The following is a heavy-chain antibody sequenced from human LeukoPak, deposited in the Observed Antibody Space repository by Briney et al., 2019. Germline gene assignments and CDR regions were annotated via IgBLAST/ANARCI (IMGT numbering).Heavy chain of an antibody. CDR3: AKVPAPPHYYDSSGYNY. V-gene: IGHV3-23*01. J-gene: IGHJ4*02. CDR2: ISGSGGST. Sequence: GGSLRLSCAASGFTFSSYAMSWVRQAPGKGLEWVSAISGSGGSTYYADSVKGRVTISRDNSKNTLYLQMNSLRAEDTAVYYCAKVPAPPHYYDSSGYNYWGQGTLVTVSS. D-gene: IGHD3-22*01. CDR1: GFTFSSYA.